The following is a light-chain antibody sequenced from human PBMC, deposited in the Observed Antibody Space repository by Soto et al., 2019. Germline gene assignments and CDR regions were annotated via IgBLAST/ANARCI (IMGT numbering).Light chain of an antibody. V-gene: IGKV3-11*01. CDR2: SAS. CDR3: QERNRWPRGT. Sequence: EIVMTQSPATLSVSPGERATLSCRASQSVSSNLAWYQQKPGQAPRLLIYSASDRAPGIPARFSGSGSGTDFTLTISSLEPEDFAVYYCQERNRWPRGTFGAGTKVDIK. J-gene: IGKJ4*01. CDR1: QSVSSN.